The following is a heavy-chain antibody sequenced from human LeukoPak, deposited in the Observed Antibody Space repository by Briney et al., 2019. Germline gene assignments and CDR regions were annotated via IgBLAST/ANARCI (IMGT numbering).Heavy chain of an antibody. D-gene: IGHD3-10*01. CDR3: AREARKRTTMVQGPYYFDY. V-gene: IGHV3-48*03. CDR1: GFTFSSYE. CDR2: ISSSGSTI. Sequence: GGSLRLSCAASGFTFSSYEMNWVRQAPGKGLEWVSYISSSGSTIYYADSVKGRFTISRDNAKNSLYLQMNSLRAEDTAVYYCAREARKRTTMVQGPYYFDYWGQGTLVTVSS. J-gene: IGHJ4*02.